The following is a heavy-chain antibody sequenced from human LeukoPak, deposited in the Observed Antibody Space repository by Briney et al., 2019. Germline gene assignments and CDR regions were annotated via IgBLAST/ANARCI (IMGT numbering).Heavy chain of an antibody. CDR1: GFPFSNYG. D-gene: IGHD2/OR15-2a*01. CDR3: AISTPPVVSTFDY. J-gene: IGHJ4*02. V-gene: IGHV3-23*01. CDR2: ISGGGGNT. Sequence: GGSLRLSSSASGFPFSNYGMSWVRQAPGKGLEWVSTISGGGGNTYYTDSVKGRFTISRDNSKNTLYLQMNNLRAEDTAVYYCAISTPPVVSTFDYWGQGTLVTVSS.